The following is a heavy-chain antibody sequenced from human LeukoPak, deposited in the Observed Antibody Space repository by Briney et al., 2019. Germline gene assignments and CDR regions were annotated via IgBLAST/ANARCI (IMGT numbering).Heavy chain of an antibody. Sequence: SETLSLTCAVSGGSISGYYWSWIRQPAGKRLEWIGRIYTNWTTYYSPSLKSRVTMSVDTSKNQFSLKLSSVTAADTAVYYCAREQWLAFDYWGQGTLVTVSS. D-gene: IGHD6-19*01. CDR1: GGSISGYY. J-gene: IGHJ4*02. CDR2: IYTNWTT. V-gene: IGHV4-4*07. CDR3: AREQWLAFDY.